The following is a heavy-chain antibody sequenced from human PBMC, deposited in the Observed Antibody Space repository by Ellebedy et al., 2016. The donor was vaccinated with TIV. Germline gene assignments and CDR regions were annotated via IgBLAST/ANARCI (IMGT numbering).Heavy chain of an antibody. D-gene: IGHD3-9*01. CDR2: INQDGSET. V-gene: IGHV3-7*05. J-gene: IGHJ3*02. CDR1: GFIFSNHW. Sequence: GESLKISXAASGFIFSNHWMSWVRQAPGKGLEWVAYINQDGSETSYVGSAKGRFTISRDNAKNSLYLQMNSLSADDTAVYYCAREVWFSFDIWGQGTVVTVSS. CDR3: AREVWFSFDI.